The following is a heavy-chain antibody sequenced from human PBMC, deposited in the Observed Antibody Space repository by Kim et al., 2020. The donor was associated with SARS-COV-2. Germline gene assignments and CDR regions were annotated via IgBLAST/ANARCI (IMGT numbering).Heavy chain of an antibody. V-gene: IGHV1-69*13. CDR1: GGTFSSYA. CDR2: IIPIFGTA. D-gene: IGHD3-9*01. CDR3: ARGHPNHYDILTGYYRDLYFDY. Sequence: SVKVSCKASGGTFSSYAISWVRQAPGQGLEWMGGIIPIFGTANYAQKFQGRVTITADESTSTAYMELSSLRSEDTAVYYCARGHPNHYDILTGYYRDLYFDYWGQGTLVTVSS. J-gene: IGHJ4*02.